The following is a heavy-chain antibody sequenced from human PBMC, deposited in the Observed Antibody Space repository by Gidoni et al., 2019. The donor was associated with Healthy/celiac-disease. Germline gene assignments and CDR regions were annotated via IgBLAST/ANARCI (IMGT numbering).Heavy chain of an antibody. CDR3: AKVWDYYDSSAEGDY. CDR1: GFTFSSYG. Sequence: QVQLVESGGGVVQPGRSLRLSCAASGFTFSSYGMHWVRQAPGKGLEWVAVISYDGSNKYYADSVKGRFTISRDNSKNTLYLQMNSLRAEDTAVYYCAKVWDYYDSSAEGDYWGQGTLVTVSS. J-gene: IGHJ4*02. D-gene: IGHD3-22*01. V-gene: IGHV3-30*18. CDR2: ISYDGSNK.